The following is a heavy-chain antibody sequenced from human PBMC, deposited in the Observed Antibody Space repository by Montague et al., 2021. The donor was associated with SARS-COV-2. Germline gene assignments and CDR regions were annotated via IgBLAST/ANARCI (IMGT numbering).Heavy chain of an antibody. J-gene: IGHJ4*02. CDR2: IWNDGSKK. V-gene: IGHV3-33*01. CDR3: VGDPGDPDTFDF. D-gene: IGHD7-27*01. CDR1: GFTHSKYG. Sequence: SLRLSCAASGFTHSKYGVHWVRQAPGKGLEWVASIWNDGSKKHHADSVKGRFTISRDNSNNMLYLQMDSLRADDAGVYYCVGDPGDPDTFDFRDQGTQVTVSS.